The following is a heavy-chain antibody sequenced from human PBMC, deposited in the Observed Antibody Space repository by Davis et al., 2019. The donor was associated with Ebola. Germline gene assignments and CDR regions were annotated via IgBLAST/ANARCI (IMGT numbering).Heavy chain of an antibody. CDR3: ARANPTIFGVVRSWFDP. J-gene: IGHJ5*02. CDR1: GYTFTSYG. V-gene: IGHV1-18*01. Sequence: ASVKVSCKASGYTFTSYGISWVRQAPGQGLEWMGWISAYNGNTNYAQKLQGRVTMTTDTSTSTAYMELSSLRSEDTAVYYCARANPTIFGVVRSWFDPWGQGTLVTVSS. CDR2: ISAYNGNT. D-gene: IGHD3-3*01.